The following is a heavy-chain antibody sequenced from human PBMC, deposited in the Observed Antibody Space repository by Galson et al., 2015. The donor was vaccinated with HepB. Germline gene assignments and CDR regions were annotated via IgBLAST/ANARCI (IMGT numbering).Heavy chain of an antibody. J-gene: IGHJ3*02. CDR2: FDPEDGET. V-gene: IGHV1-24*01. Sequence: SVKVSCKVSGYTLTELSMHWVRQAPGKGLEWMGGFDPEDGETIYAQKFQGRVTMTEDTSTDTAYMELSSLRSEDTAVYYCATELPIAAAALDAFDIWGQGTMVTVSS. CDR3: ATELPIAAAALDAFDI. CDR1: GYTLTELS. D-gene: IGHD6-13*01.